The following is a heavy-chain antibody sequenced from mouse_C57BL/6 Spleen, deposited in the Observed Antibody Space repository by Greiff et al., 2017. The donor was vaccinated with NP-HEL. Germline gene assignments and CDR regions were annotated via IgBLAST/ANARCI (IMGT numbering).Heavy chain of an antibody. D-gene: IGHD1-1*01. CDR2: INPNNGGT. Sequence: EVQLQQSGPELVKPGASVKISCKASGYTFTDYYMNWVKQSHGKSLEWIGDINPNNGGTSYNQKFKGKATLTVDKSSSTAYMELRSLTSEDSAVYYCARSPLYYYGSSPLAMDYWGQGTSVTVSS. CDR3: ARSPLYYYGSSPLAMDY. V-gene: IGHV1-26*01. J-gene: IGHJ4*01. CDR1: GYTFTDYY.